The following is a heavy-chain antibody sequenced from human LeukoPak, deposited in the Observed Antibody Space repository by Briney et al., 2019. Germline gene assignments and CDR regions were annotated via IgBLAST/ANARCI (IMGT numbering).Heavy chain of an antibody. V-gene: IGHV1-8*01. J-gene: IGHJ4*02. CDR2: MNPNSGNT. Sequence: ASVKVSCNSAGSTFTSYNIYWVRQATGQGLEWMGWMNPNSGNTGYAQKFQGRVTMTRNTSMSTAYMELRSLRSDDTAVYYCARGMGSGSYSAAYYFDYWGQGTLVTVSS. CDR3: ARGMGSGSYSAAYYFDY. CDR1: GSTFTSYN. D-gene: IGHD3-22*01.